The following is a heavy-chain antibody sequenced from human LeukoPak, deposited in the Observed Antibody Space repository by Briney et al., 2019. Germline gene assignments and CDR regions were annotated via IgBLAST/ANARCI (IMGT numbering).Heavy chain of an antibody. CDR1: GFTFSSYA. Sequence: PGGSLRLSCAASGFTFSSYAMHWVGQAPGKGLEWVAVISYVGSNKYYADSVKGRFTISRDNSKNTLYLQMNSLRAEDTAVYYCASFGGSGSYPNYYYYMDVWGKGTTVTVSS. CDR2: ISYVGSNK. CDR3: ASFGGSGSYPNYYYYMDV. J-gene: IGHJ6*03. V-gene: IGHV3-30*04. D-gene: IGHD3-10*01.